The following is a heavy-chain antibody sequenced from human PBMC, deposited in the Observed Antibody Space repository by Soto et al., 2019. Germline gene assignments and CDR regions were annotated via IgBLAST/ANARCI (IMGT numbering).Heavy chain of an antibody. CDR2: IYYRGST. CDR1: VGSISSHY. Sequence: SETLSLTCTVSVGSISSHYWSWVRQAPGKGLEWIGHIYYRGSTNYNPSLRSRSTISVDASKSQFSLKLNSVTTADTAVCYCTREQSDDNYFDPWGQGTLVTVSS. CDR3: TREQSDDNYFDP. D-gene: IGHD6-19*01. V-gene: IGHV4-59*11. J-gene: IGHJ5*02.